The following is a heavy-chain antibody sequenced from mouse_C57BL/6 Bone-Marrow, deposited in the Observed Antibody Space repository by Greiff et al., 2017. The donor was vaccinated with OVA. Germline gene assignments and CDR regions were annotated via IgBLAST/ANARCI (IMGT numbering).Heavy chain of an antibody. Sequence: QVTLKVSGPGILQSSQPLSLTCSFSGFSLSTSGMGVSWIRQPSGKGLEWLAHIYWDDDKRYNPSLKSRLTISKDTSRNQVFLKITSVDTADTATYYCARSPPIGSNYYAMDYWGQGTSVTVSS. CDR1: GFSLSTSGMG. D-gene: IGHD2-14*01. J-gene: IGHJ4*01. CDR3: ARSPPIGSNYYAMDY. V-gene: IGHV8-12*01. CDR2: IYWDDDK.